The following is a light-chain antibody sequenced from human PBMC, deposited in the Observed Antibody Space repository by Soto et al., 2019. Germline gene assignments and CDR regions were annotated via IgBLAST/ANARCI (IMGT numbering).Light chain of an antibody. V-gene: IGKV1-39*01. J-gene: IGKJ1*01. CDR1: QDISYY. Sequence: DLHITQSPSSLSASVGDRVTITCRASQDISYYLNWYQHKPGTAPKLLIFGASHLQTGVPSRFSGSGSGTDFSLTISSLQSEDYATYYCQQSYSTLSAFGQGTKVDIK. CDR3: QQSYSTLSA. CDR2: GAS.